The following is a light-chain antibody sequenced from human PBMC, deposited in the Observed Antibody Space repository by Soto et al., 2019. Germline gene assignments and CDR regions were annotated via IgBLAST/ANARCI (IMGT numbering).Light chain of an antibody. CDR1: QSISSW. V-gene: IGKV1-5*01. J-gene: IGKJ1*01. CDR3: QQYNSYPVA. Sequence: DIQMTQSPSTLSRSVGDRDTITCRASQSISSWLAWYQQKPGKAPKLLIYDASSLESGVPSRFSGSGSGTEFTLTISSLQPDDFATYYCQQYNSYPVAFGQGTKVEIK. CDR2: DAS.